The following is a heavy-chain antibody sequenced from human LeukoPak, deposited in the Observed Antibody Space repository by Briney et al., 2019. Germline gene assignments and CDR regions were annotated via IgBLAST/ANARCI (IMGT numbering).Heavy chain of an antibody. CDR1: GFTFSNYA. CDR3: AKRIQSAMAMGY. CDR2: ISGSGGST. J-gene: IGHJ4*02. D-gene: IGHD5-18*01. V-gene: IGHV3-23*01. Sequence: GGSLRLSCAASGFTFSNYALSWVRQAPGKGLEWVSDISGSGGSTYYADSVKGRFTISRDNSKDTMYLQMNSLRAEDTAVYYCAKRIQSAMAMGYWGQGTLVTVSS.